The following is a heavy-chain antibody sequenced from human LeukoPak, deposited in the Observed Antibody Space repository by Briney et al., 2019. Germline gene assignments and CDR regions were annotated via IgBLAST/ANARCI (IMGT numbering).Heavy chain of an antibody. D-gene: IGHD5-18*01. V-gene: IGHV4-59*01. Sequence: SETLSLTCAVSGGSISTYYWSWIRQPPGKGLEWIAYIDYRGSTTYNPSLRSRVTISVDTSRNQFSLKLSSVTAADTAVYYCARSRSGYSYDHAAFEIWGQGTMVTVSS. CDR1: GGSISTYY. CDR3: ARSRSGYSYDHAAFEI. CDR2: IDYRGST. J-gene: IGHJ3*02.